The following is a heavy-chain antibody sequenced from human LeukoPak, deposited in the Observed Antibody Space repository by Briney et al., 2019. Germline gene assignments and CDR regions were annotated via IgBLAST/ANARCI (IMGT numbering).Heavy chain of an antibody. V-gene: IGHV1-24*01. D-gene: IGHD3-22*01. CDR3: ATFSSYYYDSSGYYRDY. J-gene: IGHJ4*02. Sequence: ASVKVSCEVSGYTLTELSMHWVRQAPGKGLEWMGGFDPEDGETIYAQKFQGRVTMTEDTSTDTAYMELSSLRSEDTAVYYCATFSSYYYDSSGYYRDYWGQGTLVTVSS. CDR1: GYTLTELS. CDR2: FDPEDGET.